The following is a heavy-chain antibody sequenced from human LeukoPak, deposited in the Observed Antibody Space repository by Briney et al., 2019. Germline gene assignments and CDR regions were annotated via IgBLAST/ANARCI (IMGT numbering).Heavy chain of an antibody. CDR2: ISSSSSTI. V-gene: IGHV3-48*04. D-gene: IGHD3-22*01. CDR3: VYYYDSSGPDAFDI. Sequence: GGSLRLSCAASGFTFSSYSMNWVRQAPGKGLEWVSYISSSSSTIYYADSVKGRFTISRDNAKNSPYLQMNSLRAEDTAVYYCVYYYDSSGPDAFDIWGQGTMVTVSS. J-gene: IGHJ3*02. CDR1: GFTFSSYS.